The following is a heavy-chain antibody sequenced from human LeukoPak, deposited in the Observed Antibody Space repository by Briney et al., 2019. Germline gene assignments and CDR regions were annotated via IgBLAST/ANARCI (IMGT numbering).Heavy chain of an antibody. D-gene: IGHD3-22*01. CDR2: FDPEDGET. V-gene: IGHV1-24*01. Sequence: ASVTVSCTVSGYTLTELSMHWVRQAPGKGLEWMGGFDPEDGETIYAQKFQGRVTMTEDTSTDPAYMELSSLRSEDTAVYYCATAHCYYDSSGRAYNWFDPWGQGTLVTVSS. CDR3: ATAHCYYDSSGRAYNWFDP. J-gene: IGHJ5*02. CDR1: GYTLTELS.